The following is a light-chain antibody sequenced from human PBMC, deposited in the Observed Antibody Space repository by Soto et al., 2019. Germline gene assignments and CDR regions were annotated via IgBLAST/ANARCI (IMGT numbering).Light chain of an antibody. CDR1: QSLVHRDGNTY. Sequence: DIVMNQTPLSSPVTLGQPASISCRSSQSLVHRDGNTYLNWLQQRPGQPPRLLIYKISKRFSGVPDRFSGSGAGTEFTLKISRVEAGDVGIYYCMQATQLPFTFGGGTKVEIK. CDR2: KIS. CDR3: MQATQLPFT. V-gene: IGKV2-24*01. J-gene: IGKJ4*01.